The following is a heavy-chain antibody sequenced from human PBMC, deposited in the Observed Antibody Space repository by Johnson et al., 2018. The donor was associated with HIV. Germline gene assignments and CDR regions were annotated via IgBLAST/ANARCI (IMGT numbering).Heavy chain of an antibody. J-gene: IGHJ3*02. CDR1: GFTFSSYG. V-gene: IGHV3-23*04. D-gene: IGHD1-26*01. CDR3: AKRSHYGAFDI. CDR2: ISGSGGST. Sequence: VQLVESGGGLVQPGGSLRLSCGASGFTFSSYGMSWVRRAPGKGLEWVSAISGSGGSTYSADSLKGRFTISRDNSKNTLHMHMNSLRAEDTAIYYCAKRSHYGAFDIWGQGTMVTVSS.